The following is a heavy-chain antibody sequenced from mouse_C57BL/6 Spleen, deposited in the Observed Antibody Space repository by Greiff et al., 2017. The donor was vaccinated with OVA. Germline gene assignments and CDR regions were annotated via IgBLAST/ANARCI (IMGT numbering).Heavy chain of an antibody. CDR2: ISSGGSYT. V-gene: IGHV5-6*01. CDR1: GFTFSSYG. D-gene: IGHD2-2*01. Sequence: EVKLVESGGDLVKPGGSLKLSCAASGFTFSSYGMSWVRQTPDKRLEWVATISSGGSYTYYPDSVKGRFTISRDNAKNTLYLQMSSLKSEDTAMYYGARQMVTAPYYFDYWGQGTTLTVSS. J-gene: IGHJ2*01. CDR3: ARQMVTAPYYFDY.